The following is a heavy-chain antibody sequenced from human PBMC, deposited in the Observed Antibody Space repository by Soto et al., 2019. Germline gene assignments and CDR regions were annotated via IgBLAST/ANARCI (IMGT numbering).Heavy chain of an antibody. Sequence: EVQLLESGGGLVQPGGSLRLSCAASGFTFGDYAMTWVRQAPGKGLEWVSSFGGSGGSAYYADSVKGRFTISRDNSRDTLYLQMSSLRAEDTAVYYCAGVFRGAGGKAATSCFDYWGQGTLVTVSS. V-gene: IGHV3-23*01. CDR1: GFTFGDYA. J-gene: IGHJ4*02. D-gene: IGHD6-25*01. CDR2: FGGSGGSA. CDR3: AGVFRGAGGKAATSCFDY.